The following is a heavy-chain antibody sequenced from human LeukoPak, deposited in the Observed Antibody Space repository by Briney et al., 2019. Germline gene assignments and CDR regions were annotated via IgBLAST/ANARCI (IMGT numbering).Heavy chain of an antibody. CDR1: DDSITMYY. D-gene: IGHD3-9*01. CDR3: ARVNYDILTGYSMDV. J-gene: IGHJ6*03. Sequence: SETLSLTCTVSDDSITMYYWTWIRQPPGKGLEWIGRIYTSGSTNYNPSLKSRVTISVDTSKNQFSLKLSSVTAADTAVYYCARVNYDILTGYSMDVWGKGTTVTISS. CDR2: IYTSGST. V-gene: IGHV4-4*08.